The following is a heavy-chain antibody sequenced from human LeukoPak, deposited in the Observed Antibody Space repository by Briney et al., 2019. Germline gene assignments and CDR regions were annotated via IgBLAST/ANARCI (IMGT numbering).Heavy chain of an antibody. V-gene: IGHV3-30*02. CDR1: GFTFSSYG. D-gene: IGHD3-16*01. CDR3: AKVPTLYYYYYMDV. CDR2: IRYDGSNK. J-gene: IGHJ6*03. Sequence: GGSLRLSCAASGFTFSSYGMHWVRQAPGKGLEWVAFIRYDGSNKYYADSVKGRFTISRDNSKNTLYLQMNSLRAEDTAVYYSAKVPTLYYYYYMDVWGKGTTVTVSS.